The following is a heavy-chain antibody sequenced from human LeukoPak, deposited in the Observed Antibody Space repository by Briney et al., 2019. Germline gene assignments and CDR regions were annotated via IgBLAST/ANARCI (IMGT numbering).Heavy chain of an antibody. V-gene: IGHV1-69*13. D-gene: IGHD6-19*01. CDR1: GGTLRSYA. Sequence: SVKVSCKPSGGTLRSYAISWVRQAPGQGLEWMGGIIPIFGTANYAQKFQGRVTITADESTSTAYMELSSLRSEDTAVYYCASLSLDPQKKWLGYFDYWGQGTLVTVSS. J-gene: IGHJ4*02. CDR3: ASLSLDPQKKWLGYFDY. CDR2: IIPIFGTA.